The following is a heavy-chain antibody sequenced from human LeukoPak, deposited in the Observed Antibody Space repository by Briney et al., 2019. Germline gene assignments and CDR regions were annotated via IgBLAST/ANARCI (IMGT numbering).Heavy chain of an antibody. CDR1: GGSISSGSYY. D-gene: IGHD3-3*01. V-gene: IGHV4-61*02. CDR2: IYTSGST. J-gene: IGHJ4*02. Sequence: SETLSLTCTVSGGSISSGSYYWSWIRQPAGKGLEWIGRIYTSGSTNYNPSLKSRVTISVDTSKNQFSLKLSSVTAADTAVYYCAREGDFSPPDYWGQGTLVTVSS. CDR3: AREGDFSPPDY.